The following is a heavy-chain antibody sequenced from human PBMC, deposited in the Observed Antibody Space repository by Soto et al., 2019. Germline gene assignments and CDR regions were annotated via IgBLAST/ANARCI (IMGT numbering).Heavy chain of an antibody. J-gene: IGHJ4*02. CDR1: GGSISSYY. V-gene: IGHV4-59*01. CDR2: IYYSGST. D-gene: IGHD5-12*01. Sequence: SETLSLTCTVSGGSISSYYWSWIRQPPGKGLEWIGYIYYSGSTNYNPSLKSRVTISVDTSKNQFSLKLSSVTAADTAVYYCARVRGYSGYEAPGFDYWGQGTLVNVSS. CDR3: ARVRGYSGYEAPGFDY.